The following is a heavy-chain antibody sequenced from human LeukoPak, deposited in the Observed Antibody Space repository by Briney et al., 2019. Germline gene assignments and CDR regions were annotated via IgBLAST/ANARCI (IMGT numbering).Heavy chain of an antibody. CDR3: ARDPKYYDFWSGYQSIDY. J-gene: IGHJ4*02. Sequence: GGSLRLSCVASEFTFSAYGMSWVRQAPGTGLEWVSSISGSGSSIHYKESVRGRFTISRDNSGNSIYLQMNSLRDEDTAVYYCARDPKYYDFWSGYQSIDYWGQGTLVTVSS. CDR2: ISGSGSSI. V-gene: IGHV3-21*01. CDR1: EFTFSAYG. D-gene: IGHD3-3*01.